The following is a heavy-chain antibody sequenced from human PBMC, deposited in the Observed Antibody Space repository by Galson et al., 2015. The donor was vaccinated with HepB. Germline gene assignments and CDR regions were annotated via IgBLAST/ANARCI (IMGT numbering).Heavy chain of an antibody. CDR1: GFTFSSYA. CDR2: ISYDGSNK. J-gene: IGHJ4*02. D-gene: IGHD6-13*01. CDR3: ASLPKYSSSWYDRTPSKENFDY. Sequence: SLRLSCAASGFTFSSYAMHWVRQAPGKGLEWVAVISYDGSNKYYADSVKGRFTISRDNSKNTLYLQMNSLRAEVTAVYYCASLPKYSSSWYDRTPSKENFDYWGQGTLVTVSS. V-gene: IGHV3-30-3*01.